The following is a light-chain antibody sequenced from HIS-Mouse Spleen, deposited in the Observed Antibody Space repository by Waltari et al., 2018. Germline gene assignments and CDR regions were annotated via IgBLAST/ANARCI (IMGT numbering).Light chain of an antibody. CDR2: STN. Sequence: QTVVTQEPSFSVSAGATVTLTCGLGSGSVGTSYCPSRYQPTPGQAPRTLIYSTNPRSSGVPDRFSGSILGNKAALTITGAQADDESDYYCVLYMGSGIWVFGGGTKLTVL. CDR1: SGSVGTSYC. CDR3: VLYMGSGIWV. J-gene: IGLJ3*02. V-gene: IGLV8-61*01.